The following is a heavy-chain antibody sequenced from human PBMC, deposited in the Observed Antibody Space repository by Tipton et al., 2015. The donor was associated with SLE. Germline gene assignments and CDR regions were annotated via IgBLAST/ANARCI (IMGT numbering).Heavy chain of an antibody. CDR3: ARDRRELKN. D-gene: IGHD1-26*01. CDR2: ISTYNGNT. Sequence: QSGAEVKKPGASVKVSCKASGYSFTTYDISWVRQAPGQGPEWMGWISTYNGNTNYAQKFQDRVTMTTDTSTSTAYMELRSLRSDDTAVYYCARDRRELKNWGQGTLVTVSS. CDR1: GYSFTTYD. J-gene: IGHJ4*02. V-gene: IGHV1-18*01.